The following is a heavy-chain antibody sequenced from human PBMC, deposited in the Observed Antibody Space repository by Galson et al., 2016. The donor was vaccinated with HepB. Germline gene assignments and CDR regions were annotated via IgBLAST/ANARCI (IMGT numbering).Heavy chain of an antibody. CDR3: AKACRGSYDDGCAFDF. V-gene: IGHV3-23*01. CDR2: LNGRTGRT. CDR1: GFTFNSYD. D-gene: IGHD1-26*01. J-gene: IGHJ3*01. Sequence: SLRLSCAASGFTFNSYDMSWVRQAPGKGLEWVSVLNGRTGRTYYADSVKGRFIISRDNSKNTLYLQMSNLRAEGTAVYYCAKACRGSYDDGCAFDFWGQGTMVTVSP.